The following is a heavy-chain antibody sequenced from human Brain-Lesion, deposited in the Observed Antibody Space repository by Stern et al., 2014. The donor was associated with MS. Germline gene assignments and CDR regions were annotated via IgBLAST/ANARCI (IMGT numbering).Heavy chain of an antibody. CDR2: ISTTASNI. Sequence: EQLVESGGTLVKPGGSLRLSCAASGFIFSDYYMNWIRQAPGQGLEVVSYISTTASNIYYADSVKGRFTISRDNTKNSLFLLMSSLRAEDTAVYYCAISSSRYYFDSWGLGTLVTVSS. D-gene: IGHD2-2*01. CDR3: AISSSRYYFDS. J-gene: IGHJ4*02. V-gene: IGHV3-11*01. CDR1: GFIFSDYY.